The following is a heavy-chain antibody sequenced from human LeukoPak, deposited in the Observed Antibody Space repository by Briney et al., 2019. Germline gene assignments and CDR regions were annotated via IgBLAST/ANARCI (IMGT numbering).Heavy chain of an antibody. CDR2: IYYSGST. Sequence: PSETLSLTCAVYGGSFSGYYWGWIRQPPGKGLEWIGSIYYSGSTYYNPSLKSRVTISVDTSKNQFSLKLSSVTAADTAVYYCASSSNYYDSSGYWRVGGQGTLVTVSS. D-gene: IGHD3-22*01. CDR3: ASSSNYYDSSGYWRV. CDR1: GGSFSGYY. J-gene: IGHJ4*02. V-gene: IGHV4-39*01.